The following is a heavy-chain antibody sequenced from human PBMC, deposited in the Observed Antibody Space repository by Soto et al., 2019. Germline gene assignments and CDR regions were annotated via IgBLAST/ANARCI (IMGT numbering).Heavy chain of an antibody. J-gene: IGHJ4*02. CDR1: GYTFTSYY. CDR2: INPSGGST. CDR3: ARVGVSASNYHRMGYYFDY. D-gene: IGHD3-3*01. Sequence: GASVKVSCKASGYTFTSYYMHWVRQAPGQGLEWMGIINPSGGSTSYAQKFQGRVTMTRDTSTSTVYMELSSLRSEDTAVYYCARVGVSASNYHRMGYYFDYWGQGTLVTVSS. V-gene: IGHV1-46*01.